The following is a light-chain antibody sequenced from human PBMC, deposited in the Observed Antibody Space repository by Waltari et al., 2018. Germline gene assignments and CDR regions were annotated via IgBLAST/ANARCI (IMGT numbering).Light chain of an antibody. CDR1: QSVSSN. CDR2: GAS. V-gene: IGKV3-15*01. Sequence: EIVMTQSPATLSVSPGERATLSCRASQSVSSNLAWYQQKPGQAPRLLIYGASTRATGIPARFSGSGSGTEFTLTISSMQSEDFAVYYCQQYKKSWTFGQGTKGEIK. J-gene: IGKJ1*01. CDR3: QQYKKSWT.